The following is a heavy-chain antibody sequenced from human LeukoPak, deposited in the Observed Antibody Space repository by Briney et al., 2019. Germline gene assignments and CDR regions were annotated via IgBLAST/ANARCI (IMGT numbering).Heavy chain of an antibody. J-gene: IGHJ4*02. CDR3: AKDSRGSNVRVFDS. V-gene: IGHV3-30*18. D-gene: IGHD2-8*01. Sequence: PGRSLRLSCAASGFTFSSYGMHWVRQAPGKGLEWVAVISYDGSNKYYADSVKGRFTISRDNSKNTLYLQMNSLSADDTAIYYCAKDSRGSNVRVFDSWGQGILVTVSS. CDR2: ISYDGSNK. CDR1: GFTFSSYG.